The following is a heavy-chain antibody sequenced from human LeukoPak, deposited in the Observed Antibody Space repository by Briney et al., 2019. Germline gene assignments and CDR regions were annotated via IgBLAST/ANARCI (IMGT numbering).Heavy chain of an antibody. V-gene: IGHV5-51*01. Sequence: GESLQISCKGSGYSFTSYWIGWVRQMPGKGLEWMGIIYPGDSDTRYSPSFQGQVTISADKSISTAYLQWSSLKASDTAMYYCARQVIGGSYWDYYYYYMDVWGKGTTVTVSS. CDR2: IYPGDSDT. D-gene: IGHD1-26*01. CDR3: ARQVIGGSYWDYYYYYMDV. CDR1: GYSFTSYW. J-gene: IGHJ6*03.